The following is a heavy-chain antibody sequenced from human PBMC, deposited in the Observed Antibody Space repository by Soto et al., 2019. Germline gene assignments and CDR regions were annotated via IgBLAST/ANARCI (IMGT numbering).Heavy chain of an antibody. CDR3: ARGRCIGGSCFSTPLVYYYYGLDV. CDR2: IYPGDSDT. J-gene: IGHJ6*02. Sequence: PGESLKISCKGSGYSFTIYWIGWVRQMPGKGLEWMGTIYPGDSDTKYSPSFQGQVTISADKSISTAYLHWSSLKASDTAIYYCARGRCIGGSCFSTPLVYYYYGLDVWGQGTTVTVSS. V-gene: IGHV5-51*01. D-gene: IGHD2-15*01. CDR1: GYSFTIYW.